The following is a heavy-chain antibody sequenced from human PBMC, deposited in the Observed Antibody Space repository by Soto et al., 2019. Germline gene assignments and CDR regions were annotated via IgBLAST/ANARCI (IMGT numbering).Heavy chain of an antibody. CDR1: GFTFSNYE. D-gene: IGHD2-8*01. CDR2: ISSSGGAI. Sequence: EVQLVESGGGLVQPGGSLRLSCGASGFTFSNYEMNWVRQAPGKGLEWVSYISSSGGAISDADSVKGRFTISRDNANNSLYLQMNGLRAGDTAVYYCARGGVYWGQGTLVTVSS. V-gene: IGHV3-48*03. J-gene: IGHJ4*02. CDR3: ARGGVY.